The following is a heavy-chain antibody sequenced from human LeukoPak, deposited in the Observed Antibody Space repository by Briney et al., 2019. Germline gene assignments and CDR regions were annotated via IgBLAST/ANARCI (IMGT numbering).Heavy chain of an antibody. CDR2: IYYSGST. V-gene: IGHV4-59*01. D-gene: IGHD3-3*01. J-gene: IGHJ2*01. CDR1: GGSISSYY. CDR3: ARRLPTIYPYFDL. Sequence: SETLSLTCTVSGGSISSYYWSWIRQPPGKGLEWIGYIYYSGSTNYNPSLKSRVTISVDTSKNQFSLRLSSVTAADTAVYYCARRLPTIYPYFDLWGRGILVTVSS.